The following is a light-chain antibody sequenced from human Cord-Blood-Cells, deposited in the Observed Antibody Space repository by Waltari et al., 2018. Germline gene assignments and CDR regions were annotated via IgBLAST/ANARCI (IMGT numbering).Light chain of an antibody. J-gene: IGKJ1*01. CDR3: QQYNNWPPWT. CDR2: GAS. CDR1: QSVSSN. V-gene: IGKV3-15*01. Sequence: EIVMTQPPATLSVSPGERATLSCRASQSVSSNLAWYQQKPGQAPRLLIYGASTRATSIPARFSGSGSGTEFTLTISSLQSEDFAVYYCQQYNNWPPWTFGQGTKVEIK.